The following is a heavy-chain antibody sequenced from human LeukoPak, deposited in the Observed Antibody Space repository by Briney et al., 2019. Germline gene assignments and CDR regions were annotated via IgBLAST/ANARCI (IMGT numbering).Heavy chain of an antibody. D-gene: IGHD6-13*01. CDR1: GYTFTSYG. CDR3: ARGPLKRQQLVRRTSYYMDV. Sequence: ASVKVSCKASGYTFTSYGINWVRQATGQGLEWMGLMNPNSGNTGYAQRFQGRVTMTRNTSISTAYMELSSLRSEDTAVYYCARGPLKRQQLVRRTSYYMDVWGKGTTVTVSS. V-gene: IGHV1-8*01. J-gene: IGHJ6*03. CDR2: MNPNSGNT.